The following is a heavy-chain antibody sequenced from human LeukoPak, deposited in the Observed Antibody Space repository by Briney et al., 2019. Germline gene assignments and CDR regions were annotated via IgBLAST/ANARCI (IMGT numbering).Heavy chain of an antibody. V-gene: IGHV1-18*01. CDR2: ISVYTGNT. J-gene: IGHJ4*02. D-gene: IGHD6-19*01. Sequence: ASVKVSCKASGYTFINYGISWVRQAPGQGLEWMGWISVYTGNTKFAQNFQGRVTLTTDTSTRTAYMQLRNLRSDDTAVYYCARGASIAVAGTGDWDYWGQGTLVTVSS. CDR3: ARGASIAVAGTGDWDY. CDR1: GYTFINYG.